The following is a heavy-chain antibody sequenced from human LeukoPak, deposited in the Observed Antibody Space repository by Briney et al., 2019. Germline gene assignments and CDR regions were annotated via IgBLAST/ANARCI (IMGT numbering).Heavy chain of an antibody. CDR2: IYYSGST. J-gene: IGHJ6*03. CDR3: ATLGSDGGYYYYYMDV. Sequence: SETLSLTCTVSGGSISSYYWSWIRQPPGKGLEWIGYIYYSGSTNYNPSLKSRVTISVDTSKNQFSLKLSSVTAADTAVYYCATLGSDGGYYYYYMDVWGKGTTVTVSS. D-gene: IGHD3-16*01. V-gene: IGHV4-59*01. CDR1: GGSISSYY.